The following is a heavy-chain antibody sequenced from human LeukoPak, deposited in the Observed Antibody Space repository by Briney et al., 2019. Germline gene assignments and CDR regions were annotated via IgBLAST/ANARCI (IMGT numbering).Heavy chain of an antibody. V-gene: IGHV1-8*01. Sequence: DSVKVSCNVSGYTFTSHDINWVRQPTGQGLEWMGYMNANSSKTAYAQHIQGRVAMTRYTSISTAYMELSSLGSEDTAVYYCVRWGAEWLDSWGQGTPVTVSS. J-gene: IGHJ5*01. CDR1: GYTFTSHD. CDR2: MNANSSKT. CDR3: VRWGAEWLDS. D-gene: IGHD1-26*01.